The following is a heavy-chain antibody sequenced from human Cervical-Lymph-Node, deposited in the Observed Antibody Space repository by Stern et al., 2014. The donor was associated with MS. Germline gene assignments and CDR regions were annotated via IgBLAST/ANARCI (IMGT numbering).Heavy chain of an antibody. J-gene: IGHJ4*02. CDR3: ARLYPPWPYSSGFLGDY. Sequence: QLQLQESGPGLVKPSETLSLICAVSGGAISSTSYYWGWIRQPPGKGLEWIGSISNRGSTYYNPSLKSRVTISVDTSLNPFSLRVSSVTAADTALYYCARLYPPWPYSSGFLGDYWGQGTLVTVSS. CDR2: ISNRGST. CDR1: GGAISSTSYY. V-gene: IGHV4-39*02. D-gene: IGHD6-19*01.